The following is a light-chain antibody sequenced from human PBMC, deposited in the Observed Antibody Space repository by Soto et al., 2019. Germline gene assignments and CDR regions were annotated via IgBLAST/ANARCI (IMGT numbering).Light chain of an antibody. CDR3: QQAKNFPRT. CDR1: QGIDSW. V-gene: IGKV1-12*01. CDR2: AAS. J-gene: IGKJ1*01. Sequence: DIRMTQSPSSVSASVGDRVTITCRASQGIDSWLAWYQQKPGKAPKLLIYAASSLQSGVPSRFSSSASVTYFTLTISGVQPEDFATYECQQAKNFPRTFGQWTKVEIK.